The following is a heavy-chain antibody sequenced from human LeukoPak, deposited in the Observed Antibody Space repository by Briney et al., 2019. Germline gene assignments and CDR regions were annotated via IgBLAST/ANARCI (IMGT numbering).Heavy chain of an antibody. J-gene: IGHJ6*03. CDR1: GYTFTTYG. CDR3: ARGEDIVVVPAAMGSYYYYVDV. V-gene: IGHV1-69*13. CDR2: IIPILGTA. Sequence: SVKVSCKASGYTFTTYGINRVRQAPGQGLEWMGGIIPILGTANFAQKFQGRVTITADESTSTAYMELSSLRSEDTAVYYCARGEDIVVVPAAMGSYYYYVDVWGKGTTVAVSS. D-gene: IGHD2-2*01.